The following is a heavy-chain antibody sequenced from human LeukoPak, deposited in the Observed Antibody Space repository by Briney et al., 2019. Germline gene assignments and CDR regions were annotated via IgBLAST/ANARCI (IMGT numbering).Heavy chain of an antibody. CDR3: AEDRSVSTGANLVSDWPRLKTSHDY. CDR2: ISGSGGST. Sequence: GGGLRLSCAASGFTFSIYAMSWVRQAQGKGLEWVSAISGSGGSTYYADSVKGRLTSSRDNSKNTLYLQMKSLRAEDTAVYYIAEDRSVSTGANLVSDWPRLKTSHDYWGEGTMVTVSS. J-gene: IGHJ4*02. CDR1: GFTFSIYA. D-gene: IGHD5/OR15-5a*01. V-gene: IGHV3-23*01.